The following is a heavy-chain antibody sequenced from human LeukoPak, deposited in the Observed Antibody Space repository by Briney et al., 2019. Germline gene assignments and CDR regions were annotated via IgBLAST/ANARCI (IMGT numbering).Heavy chain of an antibody. CDR3: ARAGRVYDSSGYTPYYFDY. CDR1: GGSFSGYY. J-gene: IGHJ4*02. CDR2: INHSGGT. V-gene: IGHV4-34*01. Sequence: SETLSLTCAVYGGSFSGYYWSWIRQPPGKGLEWIGEINHSGGTNYNPSLKSRVTISVDTSKNQFSLKLSSVTAADTAVYYCARAGRVYDSSGYTPYYFDYWGQGTLVTVSS. D-gene: IGHD3-22*01.